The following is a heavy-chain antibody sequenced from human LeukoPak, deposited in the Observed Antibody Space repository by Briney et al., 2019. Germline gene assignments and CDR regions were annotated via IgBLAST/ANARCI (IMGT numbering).Heavy chain of an antibody. CDR3: AGGLYYYDSSFSYY. Sequence: ASVKFSCKASGYTFTSYDINWVRQATGQGLEWMGWMNPNSGNTGYAQKFQGRVTMTRNTSISTAYMELSSLRSEDTAVYYCAGGLYYYDSSFSYYWGQGTLVTVSS. V-gene: IGHV1-8*01. D-gene: IGHD3-22*01. CDR2: MNPNSGNT. J-gene: IGHJ4*02. CDR1: GYTFTSYD.